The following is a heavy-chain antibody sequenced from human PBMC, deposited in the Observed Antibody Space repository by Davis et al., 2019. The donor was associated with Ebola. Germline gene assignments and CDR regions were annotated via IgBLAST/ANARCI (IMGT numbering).Heavy chain of an antibody. V-gene: IGHV1-69*02. CDR3: ASCSSAGCYNEYFQQ. CDR1: GGTFSSHS. Sequence: SVKVSCKASGGTFSSHSINWVRQAPGQGLEWMGRIIPILGVTNYAQKFQGRVTITADKSTSTAAMELSSLTSEDTAIYYCASCSSAGCYNEYFQQWGQGTLVIVSS. J-gene: IGHJ1*01. CDR2: IIPILGVT. D-gene: IGHD2-2*01.